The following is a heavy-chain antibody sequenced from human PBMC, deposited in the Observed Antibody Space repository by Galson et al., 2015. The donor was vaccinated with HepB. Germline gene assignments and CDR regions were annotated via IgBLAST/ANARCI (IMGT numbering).Heavy chain of an antibody. J-gene: IGHJ4*02. V-gene: IGHV1-69*04. CDR1: GGTFSSYA. CDR3: ASLRRRYSSGFFDY. D-gene: IGHD6-19*01. Sequence: SVKVSCKASGGTFSSYAISWVRQAPGQGLEWMGRIIPILGIANYAQKFQGRVTITADKSTSTAYMELSSLRSEDTAVYYCASLRRRYSSGFFDYWGQGTLVTVSS. CDR2: IIPILGIA.